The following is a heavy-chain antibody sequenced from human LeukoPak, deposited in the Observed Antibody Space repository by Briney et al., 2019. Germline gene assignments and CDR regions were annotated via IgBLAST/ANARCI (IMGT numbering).Heavy chain of an antibody. J-gene: IGHJ4*02. D-gene: IGHD6-25*01. V-gene: IGHV4-38-2*01. CDR3: ARVAATTSVDY. CDR1: GYSLSSGYY. CDR2: IYHSGST. Sequence: PSETLSLTCAVSGYSLSSGYYWGWIRQPPGKGLEWIGSIYHSGSTYYNPSLKSRVTISVDTSKNQFSLKLSSVTAADTAVYYCARVAATTSVDYWGQGTLVTVSS.